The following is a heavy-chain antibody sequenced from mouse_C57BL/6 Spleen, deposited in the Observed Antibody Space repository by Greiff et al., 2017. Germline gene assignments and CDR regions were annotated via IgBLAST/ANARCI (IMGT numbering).Heavy chain of an antibody. CDR1: GFNIKDYY. V-gene: IGHV14-2*01. Sequence: VQLQQSGAELVKPGASVKLSCTASGFNIKDYYMHWVKQRPEQGLEWIGRIDPEDGGTKYAPKFQGKATITADTPSNTAYLQHSSLTSEDTAVYYFAITTIVASPFDYWGQGTTLTVSS. CDR2: IDPEDGGT. J-gene: IGHJ2*01. CDR3: AITTIVASPFDY. D-gene: IGHD1-1*01.